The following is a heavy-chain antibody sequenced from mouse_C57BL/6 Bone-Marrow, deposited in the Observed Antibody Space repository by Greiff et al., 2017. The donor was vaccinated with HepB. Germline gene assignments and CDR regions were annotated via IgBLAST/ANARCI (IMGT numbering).Heavy chain of an antibody. Sequence: VQLKESGPSLVRPSQTLSLTCTVTGFSINSDCYWIWIRQFPGNKLEYIGYTFYSGITYYNPSLESRTYITRDTSKNQFSLKLRSVTTEDTATYYCALGILLYYAMDYWGQGTSVTVSS. CDR2: TFYSGIT. J-gene: IGHJ4*01. D-gene: IGHD5-2*01. CDR1: GFSINSDCY. CDR3: ALGILLYYAMDY. V-gene: IGHV3-3*01.